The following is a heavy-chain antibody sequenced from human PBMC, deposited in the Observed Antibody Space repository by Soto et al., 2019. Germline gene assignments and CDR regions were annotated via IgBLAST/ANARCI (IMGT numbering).Heavy chain of an antibody. Sequence: ASVKVSCKASGYTFTSYDINWVRQATGQGLEWMGWMNPNSGNTGYAQKFQGRVTMTRNTSISTAYMELSSLRSEDTAVYYCARFRSEAAMRRNYYYYMDVWGKGTTVTVSS. CDR1: GYTFTSYD. V-gene: IGHV1-8*01. CDR3: ARFRSEAAMRRNYYYYMDV. CDR2: MNPNSGNT. D-gene: IGHD2-2*01. J-gene: IGHJ6*03.